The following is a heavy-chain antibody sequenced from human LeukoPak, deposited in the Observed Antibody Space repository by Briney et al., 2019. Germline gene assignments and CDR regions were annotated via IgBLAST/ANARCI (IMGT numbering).Heavy chain of an antibody. V-gene: IGHV4-31*03. Sequence: PSQTLSLTCTFSGASISSGVYYWSWLRQHPAKGLEWIGYIYYTGSTYYNPSLKSRVTMSVDTSKNQFSLTLSSVTAADTGVYYCAIHCSGGTCYRYYFDHWGQGTLVTVSA. D-gene: IGHD2-15*01. CDR3: AIHCSGGTCYRYYFDH. CDR2: IYYTGST. CDR1: GASISSGVYY. J-gene: IGHJ4*02.